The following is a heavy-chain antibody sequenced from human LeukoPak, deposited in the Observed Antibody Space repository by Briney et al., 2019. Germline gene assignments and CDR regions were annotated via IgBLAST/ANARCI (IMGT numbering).Heavy chain of an antibody. V-gene: IGHV3-21*01. CDR1: GFTFSSYS. J-gene: IGHJ5*02. CDR3: ARGALVDYYGSGSTRGWFDP. D-gene: IGHD3-10*01. Sequence: GGSLRLSCAASGFTFSSYSMNWVRQAPGKGLEWVSSISSSSSYIYYADSVKGRFTISRDNAKNSLYLQMNSLRAEDTAVYYCARGALVDYYGSGSTRGWFDPWGQGTLVTVSS. CDR2: ISSSSSYI.